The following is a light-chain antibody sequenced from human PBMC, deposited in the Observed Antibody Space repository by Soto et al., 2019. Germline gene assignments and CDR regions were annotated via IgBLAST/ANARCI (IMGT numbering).Light chain of an antibody. J-gene: IGKJ1*01. CDR2: GAS. V-gene: IGKV1-9*01. CDR3: QHYNSYSEA. CDR1: QGISSY. Sequence: DIQLTQSPSFLSASVGDRVTITCRASQGISSYLAWFQQKPGRAPNLLIYGASTLQSGVPSRFSGSGSGTEFTLTISSLQPDDFATYYCQHYNSYSEAFGQGTTGDIK.